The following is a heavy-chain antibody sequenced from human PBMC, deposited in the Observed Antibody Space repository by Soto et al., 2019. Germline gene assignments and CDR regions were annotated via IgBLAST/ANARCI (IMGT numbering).Heavy chain of an antibody. J-gene: IGHJ6*02. CDR1: GFTFSSYA. Sequence: HLGGSLRLSCAASGFTFSSYAMSWVRQAPGKGLEWVSAISGSGGSTYYADSVKGRFTISRDNSKNTLYLQMNSLRAEDTAVYYCAKDGRQQLAFYYYYGMDVWGQGTTVTVSS. D-gene: IGHD6-13*01. CDR3: AKDGRQQLAFYYYYGMDV. CDR2: ISGSGGST. V-gene: IGHV3-23*01.